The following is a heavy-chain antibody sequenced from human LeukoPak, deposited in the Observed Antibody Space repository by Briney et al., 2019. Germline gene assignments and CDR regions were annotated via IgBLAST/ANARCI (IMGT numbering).Heavy chain of an antibody. Sequence: SETLSLTCAVYGGSFSGYYWSWIRQPPGKGLEWIGEINHSGSTNYNPSLKSRVTISVDTSKNQFSLKLSSVTAADTAVYYCARADVGIAARPKVFDYGGQGTLVTVSS. CDR2: INHSGST. D-gene: IGHD6-6*01. J-gene: IGHJ4*02. V-gene: IGHV4-34*01. CDR1: GGSFSGYY. CDR3: ARADVGIAARPKVFDY.